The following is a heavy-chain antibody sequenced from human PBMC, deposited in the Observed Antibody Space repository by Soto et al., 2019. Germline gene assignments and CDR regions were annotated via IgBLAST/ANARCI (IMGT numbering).Heavy chain of an antibody. J-gene: IGHJ6*02. Sequence: LRLSCAASGFTFNIYALQWVRQSPGKCLEWVAVISFDGTKKYYSDSVKGRFTISRDNLKNTLYLQMNNLRVEDAALYFCAREDDYGYRYINYGLDVWGQGTTVTVSS. CDR3: AREDDYGYRYINYGLDV. V-gene: IGHV3-30-3*01. CDR2: ISFDGTKK. CDR1: GFTFNIYA. D-gene: IGHD4-17*01.